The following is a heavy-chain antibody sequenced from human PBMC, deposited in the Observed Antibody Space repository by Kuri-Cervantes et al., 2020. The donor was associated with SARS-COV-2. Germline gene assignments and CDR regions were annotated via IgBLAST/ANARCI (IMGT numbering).Heavy chain of an antibody. Sequence: GGSLRLSCAASGFTFSSYSMNWVRQAPGKGLEWVSYISSSSSTIYYADSVKGRFTISRDNAKNSLYLQMNSLRAEDTAVYYCATAVREPFGGYWGQGTLVTVSS. D-gene: IGHD3-16*01. CDR2: ISSSSSTI. CDR1: GFTFSSYS. CDR3: ATAVREPFGGY. V-gene: IGHV3-48*01. J-gene: IGHJ4*02.